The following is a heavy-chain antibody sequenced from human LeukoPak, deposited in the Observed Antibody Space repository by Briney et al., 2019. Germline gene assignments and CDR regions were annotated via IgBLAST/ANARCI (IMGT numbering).Heavy chain of an antibody. CDR1: GFTFSSYW. V-gene: IGHV3-74*01. J-gene: IGHJ4*02. CDR2: ISTDGSRT. D-gene: IGHD6-25*01. Sequence: GGSLRLSCAASGFTFSSYWMHWVRQAPGKGLVWVSRISTDGSRTTYADTVKGRFTISRDNAKDTLYLQMNSLTVEDTAMYYCVRGTGYLLFDDWGQGTLVTVSS. CDR3: VRGTGYLLFDD.